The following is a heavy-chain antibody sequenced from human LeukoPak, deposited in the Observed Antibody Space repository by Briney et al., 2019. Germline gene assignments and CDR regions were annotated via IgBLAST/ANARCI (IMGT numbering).Heavy chain of an antibody. CDR2: ISNDGSNK. CDR3: ARGLDTDTDWFDP. Sequence: GRSLRLSCAASGFTFSSYAMHWVRQAPGKGLEWVAVISNDGSNKYYADSVKGRFTISRDNSKNTLYLQMNSLRAEDTAVYYCARGLDTDTDWFDPWGQGTLVTVSS. V-gene: IGHV3-30*01. D-gene: IGHD6-19*01. J-gene: IGHJ5*02. CDR1: GFTFSSYA.